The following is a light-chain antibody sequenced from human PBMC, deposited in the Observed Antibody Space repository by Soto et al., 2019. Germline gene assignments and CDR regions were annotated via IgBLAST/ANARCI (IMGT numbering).Light chain of an antibody. J-gene: IGKJ1*01. CDR2: ETS. CDR3: QQYKAYWT. Sequence: DVQMTQSPSTLAASVGDRVTITCRASQSISRWLAWYQQKPGKAPKLLIYETSSLEDGVPSRFTGSGSGTEFSLTITSLHPEDFASYFCQQYKAYWTIGQGTQVDMK. CDR1: QSISRW. V-gene: IGKV1-5*03.